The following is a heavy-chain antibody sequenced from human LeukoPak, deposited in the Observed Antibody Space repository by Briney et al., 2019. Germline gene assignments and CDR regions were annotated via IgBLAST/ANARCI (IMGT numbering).Heavy chain of an antibody. CDR3: ARQKTGTTLGYDY. Sequence: GASVKVSCKASGYTFTGYYMHWVRQAPGQGLEWMGWINPNSGGTNYAQKFQGRVTMTRDTSISTAYMELSRLRSDDTAVYYCARQKTGTTLGYDYWGQGTLVTVSS. V-gene: IGHV1-2*02. J-gene: IGHJ4*02. CDR2: INPNSGGT. D-gene: IGHD1-7*01. CDR1: GYTFTGYY.